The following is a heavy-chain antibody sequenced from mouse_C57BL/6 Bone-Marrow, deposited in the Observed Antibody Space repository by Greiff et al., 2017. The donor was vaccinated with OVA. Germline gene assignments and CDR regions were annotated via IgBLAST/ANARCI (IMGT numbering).Heavy chain of an antibody. V-gene: IGHV5-9*01. Sequence: EVHLVESGGGLVKPGGSLKLSCAASGFTFSSCTMSWVRQTPEKRLEWVATISGGGGNTYYPDSVKGRFTISRDNAKNTLYLQMSSLRSEDTALYYCARAPWFAYWGQGTLVTVSA. J-gene: IGHJ3*01. CDR2: ISGGGGNT. CDR3: ARAPWFAY. CDR1: GFTFSSCT.